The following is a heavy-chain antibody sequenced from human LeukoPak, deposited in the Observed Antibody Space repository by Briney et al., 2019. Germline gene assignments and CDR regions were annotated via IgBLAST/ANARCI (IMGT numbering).Heavy chain of an antibody. D-gene: IGHD1-26*01. CDR3: AKGDIAGGTSWHFDL. CDR1: GFTFSRFA. J-gene: IGHJ2*01. Sequence: PGGSLRLSCAASGFTFSRFAMSWVRQASGKGLEWVSSISGRGDYTYFANSVKGRFTISRDNSENTLYLQMKSLRADDTAVYYCAKGDIAGGTSWHFDLWGRGTLVTVSS. CDR2: ISGRGDYT. V-gene: IGHV3-23*01.